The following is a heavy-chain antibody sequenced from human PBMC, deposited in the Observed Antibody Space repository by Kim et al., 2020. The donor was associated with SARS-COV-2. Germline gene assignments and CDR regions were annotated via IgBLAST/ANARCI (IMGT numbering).Heavy chain of an antibody. D-gene: IGHD2-21*02. CDR2: IKSDATTT. V-gene: IGHV3-74*01. Sequence: GGSLRLSCAASGFTFSSHWMHWVRQAPGEGLVWVSRIKSDATTTNYADSVKGRFTISRDNAKNTLYLQMNSLRAEDTAVYYCVRGGPAHCGGGCAVYIQNWGQGILVTVSS. J-gene: IGHJ1*01. CDR1: GFTFSSHW. CDR3: VRGGPAHCGGGCAVYIQN.